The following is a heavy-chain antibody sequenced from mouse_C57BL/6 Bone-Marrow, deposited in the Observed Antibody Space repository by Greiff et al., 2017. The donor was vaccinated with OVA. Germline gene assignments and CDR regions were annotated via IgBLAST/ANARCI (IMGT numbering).Heavy chain of an antibody. CDR1: GYTFTSYW. Sequence: VQLQQPGAELVKPGASVKLSCKASGYTFTSYWMHWVKQRPGQGLEWIGMIHPNSGSTNYNEKFKSKATLTVDKSSSTAYMQLSSLTSEDSAVYYCARSHYYGSSSQYYFDYWGQGTTLTVSS. CDR3: ARSHYYGSSSQYYFDY. V-gene: IGHV1-64*01. D-gene: IGHD1-1*01. J-gene: IGHJ2*01. CDR2: IHPNSGST.